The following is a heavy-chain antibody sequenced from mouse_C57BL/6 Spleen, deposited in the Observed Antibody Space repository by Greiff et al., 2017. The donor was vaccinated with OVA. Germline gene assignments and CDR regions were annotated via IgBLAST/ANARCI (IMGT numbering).Heavy chain of an antibody. CDR1: GYAFSSYW. V-gene: IGHV1-80*01. Sequence: QVQLKQSGAELVKPGASVKISCKASGYAFSSYWMNWVKQRPGKGLEWIGQIYPGDGDTNYNGKFKGKATLTADKSSSTAYMQLSSLTSEDSAVYFCARRNLGYWYFDVWGTGTTVTVSS. CDR2: IYPGDGDT. CDR3: ARRNLGYWYFDV. J-gene: IGHJ1*03. D-gene: IGHD4-1*01.